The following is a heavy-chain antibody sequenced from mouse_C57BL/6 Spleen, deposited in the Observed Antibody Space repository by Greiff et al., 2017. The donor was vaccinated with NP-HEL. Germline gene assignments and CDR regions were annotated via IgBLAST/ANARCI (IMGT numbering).Heavy chain of an antibody. CDR1: GYSITSGYY. CDR3: AREDYDSAY. J-gene: IGHJ3*01. V-gene: IGHV3-6*01. D-gene: IGHD2-4*01. Sequence: EVKVEESGPGLVKPSQSLSLTCSVTGYSITSGYYWNWIRQFPGNKLEWMGYISYDGSNNYNPSLKNRISITRDTSKNQFFLKLNSVTTEDTATYYCAREDYDSAYWGQGTLVTVSA. CDR2: ISYDGSN.